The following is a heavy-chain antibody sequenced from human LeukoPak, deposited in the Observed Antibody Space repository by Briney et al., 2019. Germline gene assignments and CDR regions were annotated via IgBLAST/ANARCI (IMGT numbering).Heavy chain of an antibody. J-gene: IGHJ6*02. CDR2: IYYSGST. CDR3: ARPPPPTITIFGVVMDYYYGMDV. D-gene: IGHD3-3*01. CDR1: GGSISSYY. Sequence: SETLSLTCTVSGGSISSYYWSWIRQPPGKGLEWIGYIYYSGSTNYNPSLKSRVTISVDTSKNQFSLKLSSVTAADTAVYYCARPPPPTITIFGVVMDYYYGMDVWGQGTTVTVSS. V-gene: IGHV4-59*01.